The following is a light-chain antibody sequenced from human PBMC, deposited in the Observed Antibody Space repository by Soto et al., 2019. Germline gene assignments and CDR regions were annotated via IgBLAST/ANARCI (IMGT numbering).Light chain of an antibody. CDR3: QHYETYSGT. CDR1: QIISTW. Sequence: DIQLTQSPSSLSASVGDRVTITCRASQIISTWVAWYQQKSGEAPKLLIYRASNLVSGGPSRFSGSGSGTEFTLTISGLQPDDFSIYYCQHYETYSGTFGPGTKVDL. J-gene: IGKJ3*01. V-gene: IGKV1-5*03. CDR2: RAS.